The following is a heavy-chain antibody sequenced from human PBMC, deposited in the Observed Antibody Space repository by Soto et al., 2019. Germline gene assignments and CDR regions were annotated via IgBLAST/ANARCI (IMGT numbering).Heavy chain of an antibody. CDR3: AKDREDYATAFDI. V-gene: IGHV3-9*01. J-gene: IGHJ3*02. Sequence: SLKISCAASGFTFDDYAMHWVRQAPGKGLEWVSGISWNSGSIGYADSVKGRFTISRDNAKNSLYLQMNSLRAEDTALYYCAKDREDYATAFDIWGQGTMVTVSS. CDR1: GFTFDDYA. CDR2: ISWNSGSI. D-gene: IGHD4-17*01.